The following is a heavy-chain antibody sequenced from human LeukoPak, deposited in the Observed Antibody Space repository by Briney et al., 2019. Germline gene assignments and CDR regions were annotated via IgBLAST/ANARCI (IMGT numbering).Heavy chain of an antibody. V-gene: IGHV1-2*02. J-gene: IGHJ5*02. CDR3: ATVVVVVAATVSWFDP. CDR2: INPNSGGT. Sequence: ASVKVSCKASGYTFTGYYIHWVRQAPGQGLEWMGWINPNSGGTIYAQKFQGRVTMTEDTSTDTAYMELSSLRSEDTAVYYCATVVVVVAATVSWFDPWGQGTLVTVSS. D-gene: IGHD2-15*01. CDR1: GYTFTGYY.